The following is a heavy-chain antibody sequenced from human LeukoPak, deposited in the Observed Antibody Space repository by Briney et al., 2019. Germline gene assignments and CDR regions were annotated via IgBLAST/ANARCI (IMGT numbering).Heavy chain of an antibody. CDR1: GYTFSSYW. V-gene: IGHV5-51*01. Sequence: GESLKISCKASGYTFSSYWIGWVRQMPGKGLEWVSNIYPGDADTRYSPSFQGHVTVSADKSMSTAYLQWSSLKASDTALYYCARQRDGFFDYWGQGTLVTVSS. CDR2: IYPGDADT. J-gene: IGHJ4*02. D-gene: IGHD5-24*01. CDR3: ARQRDGFFDY.